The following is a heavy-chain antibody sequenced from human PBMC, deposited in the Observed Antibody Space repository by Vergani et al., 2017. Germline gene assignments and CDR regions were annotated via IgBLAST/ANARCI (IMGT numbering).Heavy chain of an antibody. V-gene: IGHV3-23*01. Sequence: EVQLLESGGDLVQPGGSLRLSCAASGFTFIMHAMSWVRQAPGKGLEWVSTLSASDRRTHYADSVKGRFTISRGNSKNTLFLHMNSLRPEDTAVYYCARDPRGYGGDPEDYYYGMDVWGQGTTVTVSS. D-gene: IGHD2-21*02. J-gene: IGHJ6*02. CDR2: LSASDRRT. CDR1: GFTFIMHA. CDR3: ARDPRGYGGDPEDYYYGMDV.